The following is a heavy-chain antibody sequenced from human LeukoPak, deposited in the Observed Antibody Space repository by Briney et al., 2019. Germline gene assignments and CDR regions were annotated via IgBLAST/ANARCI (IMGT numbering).Heavy chain of an antibody. CDR1: GGTFSSYA. CDR2: IIPIFGTA. J-gene: IGHJ5*02. V-gene: IGHV1-69*13. Sequence: SVKVSCKASGGTFSSYAISWVRQAPGQGLEWMGGIIPIFGTANYAQKFQGRVTITADESASTAYMELSSLRSEDTAVYYCARFRGFGSGYYYWCFDPWGQGTLVTVSS. D-gene: IGHD3-22*01. CDR3: ARFRGFGSGYYYWCFDP.